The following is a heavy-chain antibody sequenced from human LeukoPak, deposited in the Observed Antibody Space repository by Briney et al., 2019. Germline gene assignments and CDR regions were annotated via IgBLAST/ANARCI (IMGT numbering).Heavy chain of an antibody. CDR1: GGSISSSNW. V-gene: IGHV4-4*02. CDR2: IYHSGST. D-gene: IGHD5-18*01. J-gene: IGHJ4*02. CDR3: ARRAAMVRPVDY. Sequence: SGTLSLTCAVSGGSISSSNWWSWVRQPPGKGLEWIGEIYHSGSTNYNPSLKSRVTISVDTSKNQFSLKLSSVTAADTAVYYCARRAAMVRPVDYWGQGTLVTVSS.